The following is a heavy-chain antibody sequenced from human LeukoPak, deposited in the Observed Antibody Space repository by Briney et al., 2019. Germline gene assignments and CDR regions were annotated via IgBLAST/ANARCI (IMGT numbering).Heavy chain of an antibody. D-gene: IGHD6-13*01. Sequence: PGESLKISCKGSGNSFTNYWIGWVRQLPGKGLEWMGIIYPGDSDTRYSPSSQGQVTISADKSINTAYLQWSSLKASDTAMYYCVKQSGSSWYAEDWGQGTLVTVSS. J-gene: IGHJ4*02. CDR1: GNSFTNYW. CDR3: VKQSGSSWYAED. V-gene: IGHV5-51*01. CDR2: IYPGDSDT.